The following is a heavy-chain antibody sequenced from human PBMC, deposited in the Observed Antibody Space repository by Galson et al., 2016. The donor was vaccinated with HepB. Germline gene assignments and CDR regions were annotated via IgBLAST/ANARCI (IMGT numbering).Heavy chain of an antibody. CDR2: IYYSGST. CDR3: AKMESVATAGTARSNWFDP. V-gene: IGHV4-59*01. Sequence: ETLSLTCIVSGGSNSNYYWTWIRQSPGKALEWIGYIYYSGSTDYNPSLKSRVTISVDTSKNLFSLKLRSVTAADTAVYFCAKMESVATAGTARSNWFDPWGQGTLVTVSS. J-gene: IGHJ5*02. D-gene: IGHD6-13*01. CDR1: GGSNSNYY.